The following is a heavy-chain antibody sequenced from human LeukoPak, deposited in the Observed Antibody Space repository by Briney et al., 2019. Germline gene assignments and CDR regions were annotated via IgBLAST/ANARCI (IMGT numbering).Heavy chain of an antibody. CDR1: GFTFSTYA. CDR3: ARKGYSGSYFDY. Sequence: GGSLRLSCAASGFTFSTYAMGWVRQAPGKGLEWVSAISSSGSATYYADSVQGRFTISRDNAKNTLYLQMNSLRAEDTAVYYCARKGYSGSYFDYWGQGTLVTVSS. J-gene: IGHJ4*02. CDR2: ISSSGSAT. V-gene: IGHV3-23*01. D-gene: IGHD1-26*01.